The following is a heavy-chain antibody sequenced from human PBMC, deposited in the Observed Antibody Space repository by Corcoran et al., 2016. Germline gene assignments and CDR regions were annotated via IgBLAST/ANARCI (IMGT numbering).Heavy chain of an antibody. D-gene: IGHD3-10*01. J-gene: IGHJ6*02. Sequence: QVQLQESGPGLVKPSETLSLTCTVSGGSVSSGSYYWSWIRQPPGKGLEWIGYIYYSGSTNYNPSLKSRVTISVDTSKNQFSLKLSAVTAADTAVYYCAREYYYGSGSYNGMDVWGQGTTVTVSS. V-gene: IGHV4-61*01. CDR3: AREYYYGSGSYNGMDV. CDR1: GGSVSSGSYY. CDR2: IYYSGST.